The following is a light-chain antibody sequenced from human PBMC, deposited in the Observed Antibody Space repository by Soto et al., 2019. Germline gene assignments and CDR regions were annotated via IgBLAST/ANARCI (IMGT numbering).Light chain of an antibody. CDR2: DDS. CDR3: HVWDRASDHYV. Sequence: SYAFTGPPSFYVSPGQTVTVTCGGREIGSKGVHWYQEKPGQAPVLVGYDDSDRPSGIPERFSGSNSGNTATLTISSVEAGDEADYHCHVWDRASDHYVFGTGTKVTV. V-gene: IGLV3-21*02. J-gene: IGLJ1*01. CDR1: EIGSKG.